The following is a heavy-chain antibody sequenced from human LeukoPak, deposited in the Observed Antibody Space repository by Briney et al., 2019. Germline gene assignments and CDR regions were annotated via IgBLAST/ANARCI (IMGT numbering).Heavy chain of an antibody. D-gene: IGHD6-6*01. Sequence: GASVKVSCKASGGTFSSYAISWVRQAPGQGLEWMGGIIPIFGTANYAQKFQGRVTITADGSTSTAYMELSSLRSEDTAVYYCARSTSIAARREVRAFDIWGQGTMVTVSS. CDR2: IIPIFGTA. V-gene: IGHV1-69*13. CDR3: ARSTSIAARREVRAFDI. J-gene: IGHJ3*02. CDR1: GGTFSSYA.